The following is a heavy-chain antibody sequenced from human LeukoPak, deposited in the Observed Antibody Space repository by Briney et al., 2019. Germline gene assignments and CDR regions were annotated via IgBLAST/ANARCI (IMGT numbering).Heavy chain of an antibody. CDR3: ARAGGQEEYYDFWSGTFDY. J-gene: IGHJ4*02. V-gene: IGHV4-34*01. Sequence: PSETLSLTCAVYGGSFSGYYWSWIRQPPGKGLEWIGEINHSGSTNYNPSLKSRVTISVDTSKNQFSLKLSSVTAADTAVYYCARAGGQEEYYDFWSGTFDYWGQGTLVTVSS. D-gene: IGHD3-3*01. CDR2: INHSGST. CDR1: GGSFSGYY.